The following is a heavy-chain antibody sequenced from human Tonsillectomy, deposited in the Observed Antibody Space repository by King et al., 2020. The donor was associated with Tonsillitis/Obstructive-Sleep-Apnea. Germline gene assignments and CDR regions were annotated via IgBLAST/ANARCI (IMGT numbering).Heavy chain of an antibody. J-gene: IGHJ6*03. Sequence: QLVQSGAEVKKPGASVKVSCKASGYTFTSYGISWVRQAPGQGLEWMGWISAYNGNTNYAQKLQGRVTMTTDTSTSTAYMELRSLRSNDTAVYYCARDSYYDSSGLYYYYYMDVWGKGTTVTVSS. V-gene: IGHV1-18*01. D-gene: IGHD3-22*01. CDR3: ARDSYYDSSGLYYYYYMDV. CDR2: ISAYNGNT. CDR1: GYTFTSYG.